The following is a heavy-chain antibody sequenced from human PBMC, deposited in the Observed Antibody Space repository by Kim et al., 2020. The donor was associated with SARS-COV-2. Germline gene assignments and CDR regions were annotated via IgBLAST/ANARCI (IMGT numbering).Heavy chain of an antibody. Sequence: NPSLQSRVTISVDTSKNQFSLKLSSVTAADTAVYYCARPWIQDYYYGMDVWGQGTTVTVSS. J-gene: IGHJ6*02. D-gene: IGHD5-18*01. V-gene: IGHV4-39*01. CDR3: ARPWIQDYYYGMDV.